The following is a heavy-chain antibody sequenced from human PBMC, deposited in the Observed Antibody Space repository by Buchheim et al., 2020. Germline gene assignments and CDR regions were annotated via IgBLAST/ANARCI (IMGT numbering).Heavy chain of an antibody. CDR3: ARESSSWYVGTSLDY. CDR1: GFIFSSNA. V-gene: IGHV3-30*04. Sequence: QVQLVESGGGVVQPGRSLRLSCAASGFIFSSNAMHWVRQAPGKGLEWVAGISHDGSKKYSVDSMKGRFTISSVNSKATLYLQMNILRADDTAVYSCARESSSWYVGTSLDYWGQGTL. D-gene: IGHD6-13*01. CDR2: ISHDGSKK. J-gene: IGHJ4*02.